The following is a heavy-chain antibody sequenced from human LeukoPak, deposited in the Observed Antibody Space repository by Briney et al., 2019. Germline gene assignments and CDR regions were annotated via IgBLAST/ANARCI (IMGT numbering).Heavy chain of an antibody. CDR3: ARELPREVTLDY. CDR2: IFTDGSTT. CDR1: EFNFFSYG. V-gene: IGHV3-74*01. D-gene: IGHD2-21*02. J-gene: IGHJ4*01. Sequence: GGSLRLSCVASEFNFFSYGMQWVRQAPGKGLVWVSRIFTDGSTTSYADSVKGRFTVSRDNAKNTLYLQMNSLRAEDTAVYYCARELPREVTLDYWGQGTLVTVSP.